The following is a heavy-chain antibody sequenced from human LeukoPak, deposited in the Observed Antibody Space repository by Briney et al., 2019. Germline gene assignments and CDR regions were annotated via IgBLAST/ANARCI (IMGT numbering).Heavy chain of an antibody. D-gene: IGHD5-24*01. CDR3: TRDGSRDGYNYDY. CDR1: GFTFGDYA. J-gene: IGHJ4*02. Sequence: GGSLRLSCTASGFTFGDYAMSWFRQAPGKGLEWVGFIRSKAYGGTTEYAASVKGRFTISRDDSKSIAYLQMNSLKTEDTAVYYCTRDGSRDGYNYDYWGQGTLVTVSS. CDR2: IRSKAYGGTT. V-gene: IGHV3-49*03.